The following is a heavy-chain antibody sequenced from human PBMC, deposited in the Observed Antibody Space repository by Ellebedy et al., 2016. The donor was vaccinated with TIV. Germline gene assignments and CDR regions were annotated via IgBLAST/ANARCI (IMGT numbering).Heavy chain of an antibody. CDR3: AIVATIGSWYFDL. Sequence: PGGSLRLSCAASGFTFSNAWMNWVRQTPGKGLQWVGHIRSKADGGTTDYAAPVKGRFAISRDDSKNTLYLQMNSLETEDTGVYYCAIVATIGSWYFDLWGRGTLVTVSS. J-gene: IGHJ2*01. V-gene: IGHV3-15*01. CDR1: GFTFSNAW. CDR2: IRSKADGGTT. D-gene: IGHD5-12*01.